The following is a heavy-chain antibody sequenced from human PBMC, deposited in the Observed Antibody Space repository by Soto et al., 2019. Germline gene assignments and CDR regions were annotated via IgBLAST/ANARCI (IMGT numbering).Heavy chain of an antibody. CDR2: ISWNSGSI. CDR1: GFTFDYYA. D-gene: IGHD6-13*01. V-gene: IGHV3-9*01. CDR3: AKENSSSWLNYYYYYGMDV. J-gene: IGHJ6*02. Sequence: GGSLRLSCAASGFTFDYYAMHWVRQSPGKGLEWVSGISWNSGSIGYADSVKGRFTISRDNAKNSLYLQMNSLRAEDTALYYCAKENSSSWLNYYYYYGMDVWGQGTTVTVSS.